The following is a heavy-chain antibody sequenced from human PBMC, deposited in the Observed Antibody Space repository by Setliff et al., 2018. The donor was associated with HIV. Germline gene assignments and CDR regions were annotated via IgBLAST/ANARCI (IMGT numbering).Heavy chain of an antibody. CDR1: GFAFSGHQ. D-gene: IGHD3-10*01. V-gene: IGHV3-7*01. CDR3: ADPPSGF. Sequence: GGSLRLSCAASGFAFSGHQMTWLRRAPGKGLEWVASVNPDGSEASSVGSMKGRFTVSRDNAKNSLSLQMNSLRVEDTAIYYCADPPSGFWGQGTLVTVSS. CDR2: VNPDGSEA. J-gene: IGHJ4*02.